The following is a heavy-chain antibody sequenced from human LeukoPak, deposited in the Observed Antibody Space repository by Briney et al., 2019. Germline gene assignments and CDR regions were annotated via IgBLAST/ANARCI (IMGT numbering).Heavy chain of an antibody. CDR3: ARVIYDTRTFDY. CDR1: GYSISSGYY. J-gene: IGHJ4*02. Sequence: SETLSLTCDVSGYSISSGYYWTWIRQTPGKGLQYIGMIYSTGDAYYSPSLKSRVTMSVDTSKNQFSLQLTSVTGADTAIYYCARVIYDTRTFDYWGQGTLVTVSS. CDR2: IYSTGDA. V-gene: IGHV4-38-2*01. D-gene: IGHD3-22*01.